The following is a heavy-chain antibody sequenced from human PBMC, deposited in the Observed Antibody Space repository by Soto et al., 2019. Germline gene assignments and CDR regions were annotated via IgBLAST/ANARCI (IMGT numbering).Heavy chain of an antibody. CDR1: GGTFSSYT. CDR3: ARRGDSGSYSDY. Sequence: QVQLVQSGAEVKKPGSSVKVSCKASGGTFSSYTISWVRQAPGQGLEWMGRIIPILGIANYAQKFQGRVTITADKSTSTAYMELSSLRSEDTAVYYCARRGDSGSYSDYWGQGTLVTVSS. CDR2: IIPILGIA. J-gene: IGHJ4*02. V-gene: IGHV1-69*02. D-gene: IGHD1-26*01.